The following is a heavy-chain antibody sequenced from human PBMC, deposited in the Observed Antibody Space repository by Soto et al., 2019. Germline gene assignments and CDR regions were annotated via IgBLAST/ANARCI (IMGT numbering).Heavy chain of an antibody. CDR1: GFTFSDYY. V-gene: IGHV3-11*06. D-gene: IGHD5-18*01. Sequence: GGSLRLSCAASGFTFSDYYMSWIRQAPGKGLEWVSYISSSSSYTNYADSVKGRFTISRDNAKNSLYLQMNSLRAEDTAVYYCARRHSYGFLNYWGQGTLVTVSS. CDR3: ARRHSYGFLNY. J-gene: IGHJ4*02. CDR2: ISSSSSYT.